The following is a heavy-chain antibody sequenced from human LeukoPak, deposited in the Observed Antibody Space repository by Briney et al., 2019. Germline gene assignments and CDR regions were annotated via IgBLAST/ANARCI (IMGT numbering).Heavy chain of an antibody. CDR1: GFSVSYNY. V-gene: IGHV3-53*01. CDR2: IQSDDTT. Sequence: GGSLRLSCAVSGFSVSYNYMSWVRQAPGKGLEWVSVIQSDDTTFYADSVRGRFTISRDNPKNTLFLQMNSLRVEDTAVYYCARDLGYYGPGWPQADWGQGTLVTVSS. J-gene: IGHJ4*02. CDR3: ARDLGYYGPGWPQAD. D-gene: IGHD3-3*01.